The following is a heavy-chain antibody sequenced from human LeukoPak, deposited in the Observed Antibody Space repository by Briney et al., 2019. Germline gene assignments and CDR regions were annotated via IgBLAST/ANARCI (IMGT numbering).Heavy chain of an antibody. CDR1: GFTVSSNY. CDR3: ARDKGTPYYYYGMDV. D-gene: IGHD1-7*01. CDR2: IYSGGST. Sequence: PGRSLRLSCAASGFTVSSNYMSWVRQAPGKGLEWVSVIYSGGSTYYADSVKGRFTISRDNSKNTLYLQMNSLRAEDTAVYYCARDKGTPYYYYGMDVWGQGTTVTVSS. V-gene: IGHV3-66*01. J-gene: IGHJ6*02.